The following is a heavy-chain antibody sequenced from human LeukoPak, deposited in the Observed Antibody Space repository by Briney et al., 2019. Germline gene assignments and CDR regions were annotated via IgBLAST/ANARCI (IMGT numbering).Heavy chain of an antibody. Sequence: ASVKVSCKASGYTFTGYHMHWVRKAPGQGPEWMVGINPNSGGTNFAQKFQGRVTMTRDTSISTAYMELSRLRSDDTAVYFCARVGTTVTTLSWFDPWGQGTLVTVSS. V-gene: IGHV1-2*02. CDR1: GYTFTGYH. CDR2: INPNSGGT. CDR3: ARVGTTVTTLSWFDP. J-gene: IGHJ5*02. D-gene: IGHD4-17*01.